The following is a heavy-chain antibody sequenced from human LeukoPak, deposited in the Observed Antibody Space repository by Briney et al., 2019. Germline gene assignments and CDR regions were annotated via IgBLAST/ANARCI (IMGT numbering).Heavy chain of an antibody. D-gene: IGHD4-17*01. V-gene: IGHV1-2*02. CDR3: ASDYGDYGSVGY. CDR1: GYTFTGYY. CDR2: INPNSGGT. J-gene: IGHJ4*02. Sequence: AASVKVSCKASGYTFTGYYMHWVRQAPGQGLEWMGWINPNSGGTNYAQKFQGRVTMTRDTSISTAHMELSRLRSDDTAVYYCASDYGDYGSVGYWGQGTLVTVSS.